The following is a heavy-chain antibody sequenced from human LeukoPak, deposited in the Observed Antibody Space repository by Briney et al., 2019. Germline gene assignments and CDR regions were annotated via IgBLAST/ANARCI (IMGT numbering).Heavy chain of an antibody. D-gene: IGHD6-13*01. J-gene: IGHJ4*02. CDR1: RFTFSSYA. CDR3: AKSSSWYGNLDY. V-gene: IGHV3-23*01. Sequence: GGSLRLSCAASRFTFSSYAMSWVRQAPRKGLEWVSAISGSGGSTYYADSVKGRFTISRDNSKNTLYLQMNSLRAEDTAVYYCAKSSSWYGNLDYWGQGTLVTVSS. CDR2: ISGSGGST.